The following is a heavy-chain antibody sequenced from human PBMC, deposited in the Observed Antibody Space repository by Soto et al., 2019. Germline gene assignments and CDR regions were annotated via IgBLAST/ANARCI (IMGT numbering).Heavy chain of an antibody. Sequence: PSQTLSLTCAISGDSVSSNSAAWNWIRQSPSRGLEWLRRTYYRSKWYNDYAVSVKSRITINPDTSKNQFSLQLNSVTPEDTAVYYCARYPIAAAGTVVWTYYYYYGMDVWGQGITVTVSS. D-gene: IGHD6-13*01. CDR3: ARYPIAAAGTVVWTYYYYYGMDV. CDR1: GDSVSSNSAA. V-gene: IGHV6-1*01. J-gene: IGHJ6*02. CDR2: TYYRSKWYN.